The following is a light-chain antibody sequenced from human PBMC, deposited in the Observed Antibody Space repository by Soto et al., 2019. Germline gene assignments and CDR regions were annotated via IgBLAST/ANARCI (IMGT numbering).Light chain of an antibody. V-gene: IGKV3-11*01. CDR1: QSVSSY. CDR3: QQYGSPIT. Sequence: EVVLTQSPATLSVSPGERATVSCRASQSVSSYLAWYQQKPGQAPRLLIYDASNRATGIPARFSGSGSGTDFTLTISRLEPEDFAVYYCQQYGSPITFGQGTRLEIK. CDR2: DAS. J-gene: IGKJ5*01.